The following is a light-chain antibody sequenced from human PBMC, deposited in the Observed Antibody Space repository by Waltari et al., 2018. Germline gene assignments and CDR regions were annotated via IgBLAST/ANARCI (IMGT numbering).Light chain of an antibody. CDR3: AAWDASLNGWV. CDR1: RSNLGSTS. Sequence: QSVLTQPPSASGTPGQRVAISCSGTRSNLGSTSVPLYQQLPGTAPKLLTHSNNQRPSGVPDRFSGSKSGTSASLAISGLQSEDEAHYYCAAWDASLNGWVFGGGTKLTVL. CDR2: SNN. J-gene: IGLJ3*02. V-gene: IGLV1-44*01.